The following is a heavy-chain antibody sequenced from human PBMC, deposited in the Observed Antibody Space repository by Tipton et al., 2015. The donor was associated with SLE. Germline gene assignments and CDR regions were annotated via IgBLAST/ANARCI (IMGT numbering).Heavy chain of an antibody. J-gene: IGHJ4*02. V-gene: IGHV4-39*07. Sequence: TLSLTCTVSGGSISSGSYYWSWIRQPAGKGLEWIGSIYYSGSTYYNPSLKSRVTISVDTSKNQFSLKLSSVTAADTAVYYCARVGVVTPFDYWGQGTLVTVSS. D-gene: IGHD4-23*01. CDR2: IYYSGST. CDR3: ARVGVVTPFDY. CDR1: GGSISSGSYY.